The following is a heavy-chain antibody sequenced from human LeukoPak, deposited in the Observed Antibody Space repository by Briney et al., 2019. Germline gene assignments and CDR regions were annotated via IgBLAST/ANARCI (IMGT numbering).Heavy chain of an antibody. V-gene: IGHV3-21*01. J-gene: IGHJ4*02. Sequence: GGSLRLSCAASGFTFSSYSMNWVRQAPGKGLEWVSSISSSSSYIYYADSVKGRFTISRDNAKNSLYLQMNSLRAEDTAVYYCARDRGGSGYDFDYRGQGTLVTVSS. D-gene: IGHD5-12*01. CDR2: ISSSSSYI. CDR1: GFTFSSYS. CDR3: ARDRGGSGYDFDY.